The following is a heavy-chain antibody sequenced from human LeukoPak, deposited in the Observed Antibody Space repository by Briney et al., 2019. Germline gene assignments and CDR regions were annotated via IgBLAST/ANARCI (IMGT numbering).Heavy chain of an antibody. J-gene: IGHJ5*02. D-gene: IGHD2-15*01. CDR3: TRDRGTYNWFDP. CDR2: IDKKDKGYATAT. V-gene: IGHV3-73*01. CDR1: GFTFSGSA. Sequence: GGSLKLSCAASGFTFSGSAIHWVRQSSGKGLEWVGQIDKKDKGYATATAYAASVKGRFTISRDDSINTAYLQMKSLKTEDTALYYCTRDRGTYNWFDPWGQGTLVTVSS.